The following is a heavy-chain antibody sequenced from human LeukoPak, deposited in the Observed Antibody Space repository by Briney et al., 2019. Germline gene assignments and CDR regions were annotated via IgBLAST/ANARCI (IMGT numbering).Heavy chain of an antibody. J-gene: IGHJ2*01. CDR1: GDSVSSNSAA. V-gene: IGHV6-1*01. CDR2: TYYRSKWYN. CDR3: ARGPYYYDSSGYPHWYFDL. D-gene: IGHD3-22*01. Sequence: SQTLSLTCAISGDSVSSNSAAWNWIRQSPSRGLEWLGRTYYRSKWYNDYAVSVKSRITINPDTSKNQFSLQLNSVTPEDTAVYYCARGPYYYDSSGYPHWYFDLWGRGTLVTVSS.